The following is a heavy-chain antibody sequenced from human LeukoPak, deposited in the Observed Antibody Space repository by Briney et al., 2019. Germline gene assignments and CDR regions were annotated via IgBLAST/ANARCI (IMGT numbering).Heavy chain of an antibody. CDR3: ARGDCSGGSCYSFLGY. Sequence: GASVKVSCKASGYTFTSYGISWVRQAPGQGLEWMGWICAYNGNTNYAQKLQGRVTMTTDTSTSTAYMELRSLRSDDTAVYYCARGDCSGGSCYSFLGYWGQGTLVTVSS. J-gene: IGHJ4*02. D-gene: IGHD2-15*01. CDR1: GYTFTSYG. CDR2: ICAYNGNT. V-gene: IGHV1-18*01.